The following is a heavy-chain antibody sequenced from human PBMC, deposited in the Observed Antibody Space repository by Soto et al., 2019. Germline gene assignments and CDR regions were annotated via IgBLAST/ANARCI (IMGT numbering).Heavy chain of an antibody. D-gene: IGHD3-22*01. CDR2: IIPMFGSA. J-gene: IGHJ4*02. Sequence: QVQLVQSGAEVKKGGSSVKVSCKASGGTFSTYGIGWVRQAPGQGLEWMGGIIPMFGSAKYAQKFQGRVTITADESTNTIYVELSSLRSEDTAVYYCARGTFYYDSSGYRHFDYWGQGTLVTVSS. V-gene: IGHV1-69*01. CDR3: ARGTFYYDSSGYRHFDY. CDR1: GGTFSTYG.